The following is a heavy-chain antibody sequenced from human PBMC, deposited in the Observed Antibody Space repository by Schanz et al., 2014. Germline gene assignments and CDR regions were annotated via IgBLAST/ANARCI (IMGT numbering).Heavy chain of an antibody. V-gene: IGHV1-18*04. D-gene: IGHD3-9*01. CDR3: ARRELGPSNYDTLTALYDAFDV. Sequence: QVHLVQSGAEVKKPGASVKVSCKASGYTFTSYGISWVRQAPGQGLEWMGWVSAYSGNTNYAQKFQGRVTMTTDTSTSTAYMELRSLRSDDTAVYYCARRELGPSNYDTLTALYDAFDVWGQGTMVTVSS. CDR2: VSAYSGNT. CDR1: GYTFTSYG. J-gene: IGHJ3*01.